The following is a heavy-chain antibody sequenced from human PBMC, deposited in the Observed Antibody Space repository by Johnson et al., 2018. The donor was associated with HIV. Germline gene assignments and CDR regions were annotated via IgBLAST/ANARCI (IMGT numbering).Heavy chain of an antibody. D-gene: IGHD2-15*01. CDR3: AKDVVVAASGDAFDI. CDR1: GFTFSSFG. CDR2: ISYDGNNK. V-gene: IGHV3-30*18. J-gene: IGHJ3*02. Sequence: QVKLVESGGGVVQPGRSLRLSCAASGFTFSSFGMHWVRQAPGKGLEWVAIISYDGNNKYYGDSVKGRFTISRDNSKNTLYLQMNSLRAEDTAVYYCAKDVVVAASGDAFDIWGQGTMVTVSS.